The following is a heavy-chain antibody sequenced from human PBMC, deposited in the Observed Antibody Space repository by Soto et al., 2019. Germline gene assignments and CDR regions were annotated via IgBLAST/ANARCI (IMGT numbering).Heavy chain of an antibody. Sequence: GGSLRLSCAASGFTFSSYWMSWVRQAPGKGLEWVANIKQDGSEKYYVDSEKDRFTITRDNAKNTLYLQMNSLRAEDTAVYYCARDRGGYYYDNGGFPDAFDIWGQGTMVTVSS. D-gene: IGHD3-22*01. CDR1: GFTFSSYW. CDR3: ARDRGGYYYDNGGFPDAFDI. CDR2: IKQDGSEK. V-gene: IGHV3-7*01. J-gene: IGHJ3*02.